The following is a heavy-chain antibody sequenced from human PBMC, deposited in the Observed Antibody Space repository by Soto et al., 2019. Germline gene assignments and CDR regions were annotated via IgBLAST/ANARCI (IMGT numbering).Heavy chain of an antibody. V-gene: IGHV1-69*02. J-gene: IGHJ4*02. CDR2: IIPVLGIA. CDR1: GGTFSSYP. Sequence: SVKVSCKASGGTFSSYPISWVRQAPGQGLEWMGRIIPVLGIANYAQKFQGRVTITAHKSTSTAYMDLTSLRSEDTAVYYCATQGRTTTEFDFWGQGTLVTVSS. D-gene: IGHD4-4*01. CDR3: ATQGRTTTEFDF.